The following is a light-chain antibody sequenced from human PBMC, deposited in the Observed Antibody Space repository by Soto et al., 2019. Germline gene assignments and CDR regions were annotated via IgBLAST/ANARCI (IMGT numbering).Light chain of an antibody. Sequence: DIQMTQSPSTLSASVGDRVTITCRASQSISSWLAWYQQKPGKAPKLLIYYASSLESGVPSRFSGSGSGTEFTLTISSLQPDDFATYYCQQYAGTFGQGTKLEIK. V-gene: IGKV1-5*01. CDR1: QSISSW. J-gene: IGKJ2*01. CDR3: QQYAGT. CDR2: YAS.